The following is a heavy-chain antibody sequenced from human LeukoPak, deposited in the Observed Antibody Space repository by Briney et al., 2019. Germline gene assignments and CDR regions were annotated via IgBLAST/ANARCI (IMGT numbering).Heavy chain of an antibody. Sequence: GASVKVSCKASGGTFSSYAISWVRQAPGQGLEWMGRINPNSGGTNYAQQFQGRVTMTRDTSITTAYMELSRLRSDDTAVYYCARGPTSPSSYYDFWSGYYATHPFDYWGQGTLVTVSS. CDR3: ARGPTSPSSYYDFWSGYYATHPFDY. CDR1: GGTFSSYA. J-gene: IGHJ4*02. D-gene: IGHD3-3*01. V-gene: IGHV1-2*06. CDR2: INPNSGGT.